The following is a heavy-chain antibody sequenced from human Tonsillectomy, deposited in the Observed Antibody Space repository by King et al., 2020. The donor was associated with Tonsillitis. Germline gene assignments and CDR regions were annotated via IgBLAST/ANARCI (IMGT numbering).Heavy chain of an antibody. J-gene: IGHJ6*03. D-gene: IGHD3-10*01. CDR2: ISSSSSYI. CDR3: ARSGLVLGDYYYYYYMDV. V-gene: IGHV3-21*01. CDR1: GFTFSIYS. Sequence: VQLVQSGGGLVKPGGSLRLSCAASGFTFSIYSMNWGRQAPGKGLEWVSSISSSSSYIYYADSVKGRFTISRDNAKNSLNLQMNSLRAEDTAVYNCARSGLVLGDYYYYYYMDVWGKGTTVTVSS.